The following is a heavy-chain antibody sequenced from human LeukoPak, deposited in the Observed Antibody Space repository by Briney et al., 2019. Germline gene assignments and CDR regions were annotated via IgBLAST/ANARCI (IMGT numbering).Heavy chain of an antibody. CDR1: GYTFTGYY. V-gene: IGHV1-2*02. CDR2: INPNHGDT. CDR3: ARGIYDSSDFEYFQD. J-gene: IGHJ1*01. D-gene: IGHD3-22*01. Sequence: EASVKVSCKASGYTFTGYYMHWVRQAPGQGLEWMGWINPNHGDTNYAQKFQDRVSMTRDTSISTAYMHLSRLRSDDTAVYYCARGIYDSSDFEYFQDWGQGTLVTVSS.